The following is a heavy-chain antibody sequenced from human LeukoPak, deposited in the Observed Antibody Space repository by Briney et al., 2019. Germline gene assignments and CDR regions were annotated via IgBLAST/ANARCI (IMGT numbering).Heavy chain of an antibody. CDR2: IYYSGST. D-gene: IGHD3-22*01. CDR1: GGSISSYY. J-gene: IGHJ4*02. V-gene: IGHV4-59*12. Sequence: SETLSLTCTVSGGSISSYYWSWIRQPPGKGLEWIGYIYYSGSTNYNPSLKSRVTISVDTSKNQFSLKLSSVTAADTAVYYCARRNYYDSSGYYPYWGQGTLVTVSS. CDR3: ARRNYYDSSGYYPY.